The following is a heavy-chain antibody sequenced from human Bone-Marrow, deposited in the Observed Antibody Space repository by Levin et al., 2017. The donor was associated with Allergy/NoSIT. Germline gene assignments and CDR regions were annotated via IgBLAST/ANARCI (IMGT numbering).Heavy chain of an antibody. D-gene: IGHD6-6*01. V-gene: IGHV3-30-3*01. CDR3: ASTYSSSWDHYYDYGMDV. Sequence: GGSLRLSCAASGFTFSSYAMHWVRQAPGKGLEWVAVISYDGSNKYYADSVKGRFTISRDNSKNTLYLQMNSLRAEDTAVYYCASTYSSSWDHYYDYGMDVWGQGTTVTVSS. CDR2: ISYDGSNK. J-gene: IGHJ6*02. CDR1: GFTFSSYA.